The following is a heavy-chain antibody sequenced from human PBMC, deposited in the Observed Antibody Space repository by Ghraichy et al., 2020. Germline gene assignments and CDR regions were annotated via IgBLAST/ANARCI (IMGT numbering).Heavy chain of an antibody. J-gene: IGHJ4*01. CDR2: ISYSGTT. Sequence: SETLSLTCTVSGGSMKSSLYYWGWVRQPPGKGLEWIGTISYSGTTSYNPSLKSRVTISVDTSKNQFSLKLNSVTAADTAVYFCASPDPWGLLAHHQFDYWGHGTLVTVSS. D-gene: IGHD7-27*01. V-gene: IGHV4-39*01. CDR1: GGSMKSSLYY. CDR3: ASPDPWGLLAHHQFDY.